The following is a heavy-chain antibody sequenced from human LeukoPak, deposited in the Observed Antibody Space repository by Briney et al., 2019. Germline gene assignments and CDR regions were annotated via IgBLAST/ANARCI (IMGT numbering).Heavy chain of an antibody. CDR1: GGSISTYY. D-gene: IGHD6-19*01. Sequence: NPSETLSLTCTVSGGSISTYYWSWIRQPPGKGLEWIGYIYYSGSTNYNPSLKSRVTISVDTSKNQFSLKLSSVTAADTAVYYCARDPIYSSGWYSATYWGQGTLVTVSS. CDR3: ARDPIYSSGWYSATY. J-gene: IGHJ4*02. CDR2: IYYSGST. V-gene: IGHV4-59*12.